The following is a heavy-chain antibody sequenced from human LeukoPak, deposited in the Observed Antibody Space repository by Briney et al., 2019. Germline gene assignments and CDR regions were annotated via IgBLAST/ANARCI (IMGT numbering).Heavy chain of an antibody. Sequence: AGSLRLSCAASGFTVSNNYMSWVRQAPGKGLEWVSVIYSGGLTYYADSVKGRFTISRDNSKNTLCLQMNSLRADDTAVYYCARRGYTYGYFDYWGQGTLVTVSS. CDR3: ARRGYTYGYFDY. CDR1: GFTVSNNY. CDR2: IYSGGLT. D-gene: IGHD5-18*01. J-gene: IGHJ4*02. V-gene: IGHV3-53*01.